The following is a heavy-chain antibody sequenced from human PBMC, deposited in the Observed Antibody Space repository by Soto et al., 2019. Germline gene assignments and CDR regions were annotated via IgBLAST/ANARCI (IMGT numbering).Heavy chain of an antibody. J-gene: IGHJ4*02. Sequence: GGSLRLSCAASGLTVSTAYLSWVRQVPGKGLQWVSIIYNDGTTHYADSVKGRFTIYRDTSKNTLHLQMNSLSADDTAVYYCARAATVTTIFDYWGQGTLVTVSS. CDR3: ARAATVTTIFDY. CDR2: IYNDGTT. V-gene: IGHV3-66*01. CDR1: GLTVSTAY. D-gene: IGHD4-17*01.